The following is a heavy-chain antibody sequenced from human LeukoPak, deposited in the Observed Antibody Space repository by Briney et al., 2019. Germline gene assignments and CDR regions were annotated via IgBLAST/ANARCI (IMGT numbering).Heavy chain of an antibody. CDR2: IIPIFGTA. CDR3: AREEQWLVRHYYYGMDV. Sequence: SVKVSCKASGGTFSSYAISWVRQAPAQGLEWMGGIIPIFGTANYAQKFQGRVTITADESTSTAYMELSSLRSEDTAVYYCAREEQWLVRHYYYGMDVWGQGTTVTASS. D-gene: IGHD6-19*01. V-gene: IGHV1-69*01. J-gene: IGHJ6*02. CDR1: GGTFSSYA.